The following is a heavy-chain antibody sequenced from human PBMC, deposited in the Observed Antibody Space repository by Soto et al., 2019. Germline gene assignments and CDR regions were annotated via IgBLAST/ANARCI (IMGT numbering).Heavy chain of an antibody. D-gene: IGHD3-10*01. Sequence: PGESLKISCKGSGYSFTSYWIGWVRQMPGKGLEWMGIIYPGDSDTRYSPSFQGQVTISADKSISTAYLQWSSLKASDTAMYYCARHAKYGSGSYYYYYYGMDVWGQGTTVTVS. CDR3: ARHAKYGSGSYYYYYYGMDV. J-gene: IGHJ6*02. CDR1: GYSFTSYW. V-gene: IGHV5-51*01. CDR2: IYPGDSDT.